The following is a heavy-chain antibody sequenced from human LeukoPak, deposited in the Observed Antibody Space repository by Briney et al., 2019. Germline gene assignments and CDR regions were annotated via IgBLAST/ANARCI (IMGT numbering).Heavy chain of an antibody. J-gene: IGHJ4*02. D-gene: IGHD3-22*01. CDR1: GFTFSSYE. CDR2: ISTSAGTI. V-gene: IGHV3-48*03. CDR3: ASQGLYYYDSSGYYYAGDH. Sequence: PGGSLRLSCAASGFTFSSYEMNWVRQAPGKGLEWVSYISTSAGTIYYADSVKGRFTISRDNAKNSLYLQMNSLRAEDTAVYYCASQGLYYYDSSGYYYAGDHWGQGTLVTVSS.